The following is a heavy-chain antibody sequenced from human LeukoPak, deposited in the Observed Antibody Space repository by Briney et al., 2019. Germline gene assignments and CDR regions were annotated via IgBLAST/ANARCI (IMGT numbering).Heavy chain of an antibody. J-gene: IGHJ3*02. D-gene: IGHD6-19*01. CDR3: AKSLPPIAVAGIDI. CDR2: IYSDNT. Sequence: PGGCLRLSCTVSGFTVSSNSMSLVRQAPGKGLEWVSFIYSDNTHYSDSVKGRFTISRDNSKNTLYLQMNSLRAEDTAVYYCAKSLPPIAVAGIDIWGQGTMVTVSS. V-gene: IGHV3-53*01. CDR1: GFTVSSNS.